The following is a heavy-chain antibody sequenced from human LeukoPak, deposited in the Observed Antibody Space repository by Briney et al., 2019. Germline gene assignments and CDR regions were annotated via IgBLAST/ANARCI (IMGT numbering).Heavy chain of an antibody. Sequence: KPSETLSLTCTVSGGSISSSSYYWGWIRQPPGKGLEWIGSILYSGSTYYNPSLKSRVTISVDTSRNQFSLKLTSVTAADTAVYHCATTVSTGVGGRGWFDPWGQGTLVTVSS. CDR2: ILYSGST. CDR3: ATTVSTGVGGRGWFDP. J-gene: IGHJ5*02. V-gene: IGHV4-39*01. D-gene: IGHD4-17*01. CDR1: GGSISSSSYY.